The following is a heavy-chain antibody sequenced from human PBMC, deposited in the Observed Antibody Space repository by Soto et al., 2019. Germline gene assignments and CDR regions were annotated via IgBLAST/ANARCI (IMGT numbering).Heavy chain of an antibody. V-gene: IGHV3-30*03. D-gene: IGHD2-8*02. J-gene: IGHJ4*02. CDR3: TGEVASGY. CDR2: ISKDGSVK. CDR1: GFTLSSYG. Sequence: QVQLVESGGGVVQPGRSLRLSCAASGFTLSSYGMHWVRQAPGKGLEWVAVISKDGSVKYYADSVKGRFTISRDNSKNTLYLQMNSLGAEDTAAYYGTGEVASGYWGQGTLVTVSS.